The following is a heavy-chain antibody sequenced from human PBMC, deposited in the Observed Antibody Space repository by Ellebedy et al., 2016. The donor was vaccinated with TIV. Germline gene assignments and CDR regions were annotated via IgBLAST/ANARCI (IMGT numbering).Heavy chain of an antibody. J-gene: IGHJ5*02. D-gene: IGHD3-22*01. CDR2: IYYSGST. V-gene: IGHV4-59*01. Sequence: MPGGSLRLSCTVSGASIRSSFWGWIRQPPGKGLEWIAYIYYSGSTNYNPSLKSRVTISVDTSKNQFSLKVTSVNAADTAVYYCARLVDDYDSSGYSYSWFDPWGQGTLVTVSS. CDR3: ARLVDDYDSSGYSYSWFDP. CDR1: GASIRSSF.